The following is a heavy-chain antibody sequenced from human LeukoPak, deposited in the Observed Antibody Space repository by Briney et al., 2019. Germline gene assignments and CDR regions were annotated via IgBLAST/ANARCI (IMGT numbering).Heavy chain of an antibody. Sequence: ASETLSLTCTVSGGSISSYYWSWIRQPPGKGLEWIGYIYYSGSTNYNPSLKSRVTISVDTSKNQFSLKLSSVTAADTAVYYCARVGDNTAYFDYWGQGTLVTVSS. CDR1: GGSISSYY. V-gene: IGHV4-59*01. D-gene: IGHD5-18*01. J-gene: IGHJ4*02. CDR2: IYYSGST. CDR3: ARVGDNTAYFDY.